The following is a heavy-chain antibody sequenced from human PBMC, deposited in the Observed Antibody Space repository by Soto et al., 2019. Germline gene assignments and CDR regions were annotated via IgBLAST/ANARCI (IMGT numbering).Heavy chain of an antibody. D-gene: IGHD5-12*01. CDR2: ISAYNGNT. Sequence: GASVKVSCKASGGTFSSYGISWVRQAPGQGLEWMGWISAYNGNTNYAQKLQGRVTMTTDTSTSTAYMELRSLRSDDTAVYYCARDRGYSGYGSLDYWGQGTLVTVSS. CDR3: ARDRGYSGYGSLDY. CDR1: GGTFSSYG. V-gene: IGHV1-18*01. J-gene: IGHJ4*02.